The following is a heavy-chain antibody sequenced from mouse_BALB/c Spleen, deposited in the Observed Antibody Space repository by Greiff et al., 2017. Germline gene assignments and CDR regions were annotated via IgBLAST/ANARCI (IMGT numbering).Heavy chain of an antibody. D-gene: IGHD2-3*01. V-gene: IGHV2-4-1*01. J-gene: IGHJ3*01. CDR2: IWSGGST. Sequence: VMLVESGPGLVQPSQSLSITCTVSGFSLTSYGVHWVRQSPGKGLEWLGVIWSGGSTDYNAAFISRLSISKDNSKSQVFFKMNSLQADDTAIYYCARNGDGYYPWFAYWGQGTLVTVSA. CDR1: GFSLTSYG. CDR3: ARNGDGYYPWFAY.